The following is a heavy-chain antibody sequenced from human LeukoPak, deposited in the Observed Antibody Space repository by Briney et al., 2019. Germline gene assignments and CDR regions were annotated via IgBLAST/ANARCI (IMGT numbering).Heavy chain of an antibody. D-gene: IGHD1-26*01. V-gene: IGHV1-46*01. J-gene: IGHJ4*02. CDR3: ARDDSIVGATGLDY. CDR1: GYTFTSYY. Sequence: ASVKVSCKASGYTFTSYYMHWVRQAPGQGLEWVGIINPSGGSTSHAQKFQGRVTMTRDMSTSTVYMELSSLRSEDTAVYYCARDDSIVGATGLDYWGQGTLVTVSS. CDR2: INPSGGST.